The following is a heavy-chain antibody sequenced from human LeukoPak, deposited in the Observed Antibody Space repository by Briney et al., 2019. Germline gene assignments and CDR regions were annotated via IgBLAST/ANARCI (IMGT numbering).Heavy chain of an antibody. J-gene: IGHJ6*03. D-gene: IGHD4-17*01. CDR1: GYTFTGYY. V-gene: IGHV1-2*02. CDR3: ARDPGLTYDYGDYYYYYYMDV. Sequence: ASVKVSCKASGYTFTGYYMHWVRQAPGQGLEWMGWINPNSSGTNYAQKFQGRVTMTRDTSISTAYMELSRLRSDDTAVYYCARDPGLTYDYGDYYYYYYMDVWGKGTTVTVSS. CDR2: INPNSSGT.